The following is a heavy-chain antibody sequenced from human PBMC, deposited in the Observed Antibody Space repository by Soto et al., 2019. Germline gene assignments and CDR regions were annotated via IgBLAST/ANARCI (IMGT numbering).Heavy chain of an antibody. CDR3: ARGDYGDYGDFDY. CDR1: GFTFSSYG. J-gene: IGHJ4*02. V-gene: IGHV3-33*01. CDR2: IWYDGSNK. D-gene: IGHD4-17*01. Sequence: QVQLVESGGGVVQPGRSLRLSCAASGFTFSSYGMHWVRQAPGKGLEWVAVIWYDGSNKYYADSVKGRFTISRDNSKNTLDLQMNSLRAEDTAVYYCARGDYGDYGDFDYWGQGTLVTVSS.